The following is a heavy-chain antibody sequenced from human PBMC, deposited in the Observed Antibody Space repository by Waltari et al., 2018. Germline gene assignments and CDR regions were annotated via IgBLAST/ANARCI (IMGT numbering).Heavy chain of an antibody. D-gene: IGHD2-2*01. J-gene: IGHJ5*02. Sequence: QVQLVQSGAEAKKPGASVKVPCKASGGTFSSYAIGWVRQAPGHGLEWLGRINPICGTANYAQKFQGRVTITADESTSTAYMELSSLRSEDTAVYYCARENIVVVPAALRSWFDPWGQGTLVTVSS. CDR2: INPICGTA. V-gene: IGHV1-69*18. CDR3: ARENIVVVPAALRSWFDP. CDR1: GGTFSSYA.